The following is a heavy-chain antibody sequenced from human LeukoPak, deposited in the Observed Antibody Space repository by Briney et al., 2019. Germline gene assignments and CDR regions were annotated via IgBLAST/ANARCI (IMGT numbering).Heavy chain of an antibody. CDR3: AKAYYYDSSGYQPPYGMDV. V-gene: IGHV3-23*01. CDR1: GFTFSSYA. Sequence: AGGSLRLSCAASGFTFSSYAMSWVRQAPGKXLEWVSAISGSGGSTYYADSVKGRFTISRDNSKNTLYLQMNSLRAEDTAVYYCAKAYYYDSSGYQPPYGMDVWGQGTTVTVSS. D-gene: IGHD3-22*01. J-gene: IGHJ6*02. CDR2: ISGSGGST.